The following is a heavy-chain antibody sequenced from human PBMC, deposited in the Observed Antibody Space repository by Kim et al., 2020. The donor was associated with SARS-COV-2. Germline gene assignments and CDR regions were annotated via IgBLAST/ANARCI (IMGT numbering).Heavy chain of an antibody. Sequence: SETLSLTCTVSGGSVSSSRYYWGWVRQPPGKGLEWIGTIYYSGTTYYKPSLKSRVTISLDTSKNQFSLKVNSVTAADTAVYFCARHSASITVAAPFDYWG. D-gene: IGHD6-19*01. CDR2: IYYSGTT. CDR3: ARHSASITVAAPFDY. J-gene: IGHJ4*01. V-gene: IGHV4-39*01. CDR1: GGSVSSSRYY.